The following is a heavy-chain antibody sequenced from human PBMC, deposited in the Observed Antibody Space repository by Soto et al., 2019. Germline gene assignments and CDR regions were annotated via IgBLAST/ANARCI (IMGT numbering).Heavy chain of an antibody. V-gene: IGHV4-59*01. CDR1: GGSISSYY. D-gene: IGHD3-22*01. CDR3: ARDYRGSGYSEATWYFDL. CDR2: IYYSGST. J-gene: IGHJ2*01. Sequence: PSETLSLTCTVSGGSISSYYWSWIRQPPGKGLEWIGYIYYSGSTNYNPSLKSRVTISVDTSKNQFSLKLSSVPAADTAVYYCARDYRGSGYSEATWYFDLWGRGTLVTVSS.